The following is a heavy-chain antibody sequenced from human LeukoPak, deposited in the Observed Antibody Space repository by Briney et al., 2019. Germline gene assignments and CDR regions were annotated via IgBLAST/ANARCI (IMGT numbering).Heavy chain of an antibody. V-gene: IGHV4-38-2*02. CDR1: GYSISSGYY. D-gene: IGHD6-6*01. Sequence: SETLSLTCTVSGYSISSGYYWGWIRQPPGKGLEWIGSIYHSGSTYYNPSLKSRVTISVDTSKNQFSLKLSSVTAADTAVYYCARGQDEYSSSWDAFDIWGQGTMVTVSS. CDR3: ARGQDEYSSSWDAFDI. CDR2: IYHSGST. J-gene: IGHJ3*02.